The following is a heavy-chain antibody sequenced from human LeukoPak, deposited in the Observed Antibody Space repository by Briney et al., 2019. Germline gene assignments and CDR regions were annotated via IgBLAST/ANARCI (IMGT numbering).Heavy chain of an antibody. CDR1: GGSVSSYY. D-gene: IGHD3-16*01. V-gene: IGHV4-4*07. CDR2: IYTGGST. CDR3: AKGGIWFDP. J-gene: IGHJ5*02. Sequence: SETLSLTCTVSGGSVSSYYWSWIRQLAGKGLEWIGQIYTGGSTNYNPSLKSRVTMSVDTSKNQFSLKLSSVTAADTAVYYCAKGGIWFDPWGQGTLVTVSS.